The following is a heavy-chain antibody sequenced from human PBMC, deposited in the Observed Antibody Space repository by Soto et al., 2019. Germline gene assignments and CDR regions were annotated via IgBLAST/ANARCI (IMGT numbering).Heavy chain of an antibody. CDR1: GFTFSSYG. CDR3: AKPAQNYYGSGSPDY. V-gene: IGHV3-30*18. D-gene: IGHD3-10*01. Sequence: LRLSCAASGFTFSSYGMHWVRQAPGKGLEWVAVISYDGSNKYYADSVKGRFTISRDNSKNTLYLQMNSLRAEDTAVYYCAKPAQNYYGSGSPDYWGQGTLVTVSS. CDR2: ISYDGSNK. J-gene: IGHJ4*02.